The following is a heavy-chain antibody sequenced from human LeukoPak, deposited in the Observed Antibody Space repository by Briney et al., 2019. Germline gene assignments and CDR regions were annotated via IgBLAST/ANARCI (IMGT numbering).Heavy chain of an antibody. CDR3: ARGIWSATRVDYYLDN. V-gene: IGHV1-3*01. CDR2: IDAGNGHT. J-gene: IGHJ4*02. Sequence: ASVKVSCKASGYTFSGYAIHWVRQAPGQRFEWMGWIDAGNGHTKYSQNFQGRVTITRDSSANIVYMDVSSLTSEDTAVYYCARGIWSATRVDYYLDNWGRGTLVTVSS. D-gene: IGHD5-24*01. CDR1: GYTFSGYA.